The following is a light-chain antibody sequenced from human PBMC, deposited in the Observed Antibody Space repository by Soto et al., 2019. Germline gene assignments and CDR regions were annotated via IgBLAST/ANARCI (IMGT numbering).Light chain of an antibody. V-gene: IGKV1-39*01. CDR3: QXSYSTPD. CDR1: QSISSY. CDR2: AAS. Sequence: DLQMTQSPSSLSASVGDRVTITCRASQSISSYLNWYQQKPGKAPKLLIYAASSLQSGVPSRFSGSGSGTDFTLTISSLQPXXFAXXXCQXSYSTPDFGQGTRLEIK. J-gene: IGKJ5*01.